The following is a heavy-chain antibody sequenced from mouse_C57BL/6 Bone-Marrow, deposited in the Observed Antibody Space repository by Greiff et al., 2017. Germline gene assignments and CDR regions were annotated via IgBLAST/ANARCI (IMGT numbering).Heavy chain of an antibody. J-gene: IGHJ1*03. Sequence: QVQLQQPGAELVKPGASVKLSCKASGYTFTSYWMHWVKQRPGQGLEWIGMIHPNSGSTNYNEKFKSKATLTVDKSSSTAYMQLSSLTSEDSAVYYGARRCYGSSYWYVDVWGTGTTVTVSS. CDR3: ARRCYGSSYWYVDV. CDR1: GYTFTSYW. D-gene: IGHD1-1*01. V-gene: IGHV1-64*01. CDR2: IHPNSGST.